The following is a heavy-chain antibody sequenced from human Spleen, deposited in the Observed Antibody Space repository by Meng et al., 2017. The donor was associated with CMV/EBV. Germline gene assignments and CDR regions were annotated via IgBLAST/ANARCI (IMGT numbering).Heavy chain of an antibody. CDR2: IRGYNGKT. CDR3: ARVTELDDYYYGMDV. CDR1: GYTFTSYD. Sequence: ASVKVSCKASGYTFTSYDITWVRQAPGQGLERMGWIRGYNGKTNYAQKDLGRVTMTTDTSTRTAYMELSRLRSDDTAVYYCARVTELDDYYYGMDVWGQGTTVTVSS. V-gene: IGHV1-18*01. J-gene: IGHJ6*02. D-gene: IGHD1-14*01.